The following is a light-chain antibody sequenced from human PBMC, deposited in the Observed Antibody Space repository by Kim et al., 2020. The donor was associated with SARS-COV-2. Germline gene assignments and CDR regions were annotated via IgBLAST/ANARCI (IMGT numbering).Light chain of an antibody. CDR3: SSYTSSSTYV. Sequence: GHCSSMAQSGTSCDVSVYNDGSFDQQHPGKAPIRMSYDVSKRPSGGSNRFTGSKSGNTASLTISGLQPEDEADYYCSSYTSSSTYVFGPGTKVTVL. J-gene: IGLJ1*01. CDR1: SCDVSVYND. V-gene: IGLV2-14*03. CDR2: DVS.